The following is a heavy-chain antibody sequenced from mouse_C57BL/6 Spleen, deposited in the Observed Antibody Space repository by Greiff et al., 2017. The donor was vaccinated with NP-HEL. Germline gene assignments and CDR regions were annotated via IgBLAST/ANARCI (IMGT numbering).Heavy chain of an antibody. CDR3: ARPSYGNYFDY. V-gene: IGHV5-17*01. CDR1: GFTFSDYG. D-gene: IGHD2-10*01. Sequence: DVHLVESGGGLVKPGGSLKLSCAASGFTFSDYGMHWVRQAPEKGLEWVAYISSGSSTIYYADTVKGRFTISRDNAKNTLFLQMTSLRSEDTAMYYCARPSYGNYFDYWGQGTTLTVSS. J-gene: IGHJ2*01. CDR2: ISSGSSTI.